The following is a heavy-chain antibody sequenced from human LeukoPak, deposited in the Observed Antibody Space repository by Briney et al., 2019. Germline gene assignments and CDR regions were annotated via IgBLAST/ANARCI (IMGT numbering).Heavy chain of an antibody. J-gene: IGHJ4*02. CDR3: ARDLYGGSDSSGYFYPFDY. V-gene: IGHV1-69*06. CDR1: GGTFSSYA. CDR2: IIPIFGTA. Sequence: GASVKVSCKASGGTFSSYAISWVRQAPGQGLEWMGGIIPIFGTANYAQKFQGRVTITADKSTSTAYMELSSLRSEDTAVYYCARDLYGGSDSSGYFYPFDYWGQGTLVTVSS. D-gene: IGHD3-22*01.